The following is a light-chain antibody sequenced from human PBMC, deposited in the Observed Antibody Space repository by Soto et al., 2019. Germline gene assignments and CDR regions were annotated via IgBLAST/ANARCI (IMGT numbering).Light chain of an antibody. V-gene: IGLV2-8*01. CDR3: SSYAGSNIL. CDR1: SSDVGGYNN. J-gene: IGLJ1*01. Sequence: QSALTQPPSASGSPGQSVTISCTGTSSDVGGYNNVSWYQQHPGKAPKLMIYEVNKRPSGVPDRFSASKSGNTASLTVSGLQAEEEADYYCSSYAGSNILFGTGTKLTVL. CDR2: EVN.